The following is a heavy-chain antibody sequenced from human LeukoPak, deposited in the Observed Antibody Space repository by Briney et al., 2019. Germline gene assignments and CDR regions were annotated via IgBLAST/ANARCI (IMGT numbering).Heavy chain of an antibody. CDR1: GFTFSSYA. J-gene: IGHJ4*02. V-gene: IGHV3-23*01. CDR2: ISGSGGST. D-gene: IGHD5-12*01. Sequence: GGSLRLSCAASGFTFSSYAMSWVRQAPGKGLEWVSAISGSGGSTYYADSVKGRFTISRDNSKNTLYLQMNSLRAEDTAVYFCARDPVVNSGYDWDYWGQGTLVTVSS. CDR3: ARDPVVNSGYDWDY.